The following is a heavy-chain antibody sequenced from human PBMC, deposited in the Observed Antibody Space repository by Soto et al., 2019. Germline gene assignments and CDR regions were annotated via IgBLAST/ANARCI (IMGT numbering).Heavy chain of an antibody. CDR3: TTLRLDP. Sequence: VASVKVSCKASGYTSTAFYMNWVRQAPGQGLEWMGWVNPNTGVTKYAQKFQGRVTMTRDTSINTAYMELSGLTSDDTAVYYCTTLRLDPWGQGTLVTVSS. V-gene: IGHV1-2*02. J-gene: IGHJ5*02. CDR2: VNPNTGVT. D-gene: IGHD3-9*01. CDR1: GYTSTAFY.